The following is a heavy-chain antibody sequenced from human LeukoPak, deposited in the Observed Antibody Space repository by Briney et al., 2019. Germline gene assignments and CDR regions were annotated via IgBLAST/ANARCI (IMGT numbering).Heavy chain of an antibody. CDR3: AKDSGYLLTPSYYHYMDV. D-gene: IGHD4-23*01. V-gene: IGHV3-30*18. CDR2: ISYDGSNK. J-gene: IGHJ6*03. Sequence: QSGGSLRPSCAASGFTFSSYGMHWVRQAPGKGLEWVAVISYDGSNKYYADSVKGRFTISRDNSKNTLYLQMNSLSAEDTAVYYCAKDSGYLLTPSYYHYMDVWGKGTTVTVSS. CDR1: GFTFSSYG.